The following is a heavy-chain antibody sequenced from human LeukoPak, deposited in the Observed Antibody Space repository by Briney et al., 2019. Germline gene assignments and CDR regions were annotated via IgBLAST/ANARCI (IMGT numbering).Heavy chain of an antibody. CDR2: ISAYNGNT. V-gene: IGHV1-18*01. Sequence: TSVKVSCKASGYTFTSYGISWVRQAPGQGLEWMGWISAYNGNTNYAQKRQGRVTMTTDTSTSTAYMELRSLRSDDTAVYYCAREGEGFYYDSSGYPDWYFDLWGRGTLVTVSS. D-gene: IGHD3-22*01. CDR1: GYTFTSYG. CDR3: AREGEGFYYDSSGYPDWYFDL. J-gene: IGHJ2*01.